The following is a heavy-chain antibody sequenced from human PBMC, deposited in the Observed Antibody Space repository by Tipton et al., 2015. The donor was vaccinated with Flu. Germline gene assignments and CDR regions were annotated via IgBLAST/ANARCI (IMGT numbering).Heavy chain of an antibody. V-gene: IGHV4-34*10. CDR2: IHHRGNT. CDR3: ARVDIVLVPSGSKENWFDP. Sequence: GLVKPSETLSLTCGVSGGSFSDFNWGWIRQSPGKGLEWIGEIHHRGNTNYQSSLNSRVSISVDTSKNEVSLRLNSLTAADTAVYYCARVDIVLVPSGSKENWFDPWGQGILVTVSS. CDR1: GGSFSDFN. J-gene: IGHJ5*02. D-gene: IGHD2-8*02.